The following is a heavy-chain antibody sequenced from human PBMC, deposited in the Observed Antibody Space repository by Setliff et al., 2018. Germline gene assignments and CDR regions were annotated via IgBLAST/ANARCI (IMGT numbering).Heavy chain of an antibody. D-gene: IGHD1-26*01. CDR1: GFTFSSST. J-gene: IGHJ6*02. Sequence: ASVKVSCKASGFTFSSSTVQWVRQARGQCLEWIGWIVVGSGNTNYTQKFQERVTITRDMSTNTAYMELRSLRSDDTAVYFCARDHKWELPGYKSGMDVWGQGTTVTVSS. V-gene: IGHV1-58*01. CDR2: IVVGSGNT. CDR3: ARDHKWELPGYKSGMDV.